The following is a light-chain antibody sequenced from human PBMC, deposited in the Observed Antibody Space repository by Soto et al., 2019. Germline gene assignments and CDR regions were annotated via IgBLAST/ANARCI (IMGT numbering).Light chain of an antibody. CDR2: AAS. Sequence: DIQLTQSPSFLSASVGDRVTITCRASQGISSYLAWSQQKPGKAPKLLIYAASTLQSGVPSRFSGSGSGTEVTLTISSLEPEDFATYYCQQLNIPFTFGPGTKVDIK. CDR1: QGISSY. CDR3: QQLNIPFT. J-gene: IGKJ3*01. V-gene: IGKV1-9*01.